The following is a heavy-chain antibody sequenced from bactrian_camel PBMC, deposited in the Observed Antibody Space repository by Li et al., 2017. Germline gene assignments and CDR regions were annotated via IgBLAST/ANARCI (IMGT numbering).Heavy chain of an antibody. V-gene: IGHV3S40*01. CDR1: GGYAYSGYC. CDR3: AARTDSDCGIWHLATAGYFRY. Sequence: VQLVESGGGTVQAGGSLRLSCTASGGYAYSGYCLGWFRQAPGQEREGVAAIDTGDGSTYYLNSVEGRFTISHDNAKNTLYLQMNSLKPDDTAMYYCAARTDSDCGIWHLATAGYFRYWGQGT. D-gene: IGHD2*01. CDR2: IDTGDGST. J-gene: IGHJ4*01.